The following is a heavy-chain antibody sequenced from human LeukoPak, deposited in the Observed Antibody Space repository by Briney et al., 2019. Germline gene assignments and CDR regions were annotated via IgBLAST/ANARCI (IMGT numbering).Heavy chain of an antibody. Sequence: SETLSLTCTVSGGSISSYYWGWIRQPPGKGLEWIGYIYYSGSTNYNPSLKSRVTISVDTSKNQFSLKLSSVTAADTAVYYCARLTWTPYYYGMDVWGQGTTVTVSS. CDR2: IYYSGST. D-gene: IGHD3/OR15-3a*01. CDR1: GGSISSYY. CDR3: ARLTWTPYYYGMDV. J-gene: IGHJ6*02. V-gene: IGHV4-59*08.